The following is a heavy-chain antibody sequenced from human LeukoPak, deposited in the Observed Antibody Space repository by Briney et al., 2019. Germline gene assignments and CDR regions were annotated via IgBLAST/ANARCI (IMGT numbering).Heavy chain of an antibody. CDR1: GFTFSSDE. D-gene: IGHD2-21*01. V-gene: IGHV3-48*03. Sequence: PGGSLRLSCAASGFTFSSDEMNWVRQAPGKGLEWVSYISSSGSTIYYADSVKGRFTISRDNAKNSLYLQMNSLRAEDTDVYYCARDCADYYYYMDVWGKGTTVTVSS. CDR2: ISSSGSTI. CDR3: ARDCADYYYYMDV. J-gene: IGHJ6*03.